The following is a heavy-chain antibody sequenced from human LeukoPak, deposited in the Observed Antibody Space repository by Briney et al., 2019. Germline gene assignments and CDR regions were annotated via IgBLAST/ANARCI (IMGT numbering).Heavy chain of an antibody. Sequence: GGSLRLSCAASGFTFSTYGMSWVRQAPWKGLEGVSAISCSGGGTYFADSVRGRFTISIDNPKNTLFLQMDSLRADDTAVYYCAKHSSSWHYFEYWGQGTLVTVSS. CDR2: ISCSGGGT. J-gene: IGHJ4*02. D-gene: IGHD6-13*01. V-gene: IGHV3-23*01. CDR1: GFTFSTYG. CDR3: AKHSSSWHYFEY.